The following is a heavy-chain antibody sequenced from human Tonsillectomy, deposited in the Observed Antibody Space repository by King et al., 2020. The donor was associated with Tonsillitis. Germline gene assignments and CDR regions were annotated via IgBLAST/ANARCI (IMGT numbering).Heavy chain of an antibody. CDR3: ARRQQYSSWLGDAMDV. CDR2: IDLSDSYT. D-gene: IGHD6-13*01. V-gene: IGHV5-10-1*03. CDR1: GYSFTSYW. J-gene: IGHJ6*02. Sequence: VQLVESGAEVKKPGESLRISCKGSGYSFTSYWINWVRQMPGKGLEWMGRIDLSDSYTNDSPSFQGHVTISTDKSISTAYLQWSSLKASDIAMYYCARRQQYSSWLGDAMDVWGQGTTVTVSS.